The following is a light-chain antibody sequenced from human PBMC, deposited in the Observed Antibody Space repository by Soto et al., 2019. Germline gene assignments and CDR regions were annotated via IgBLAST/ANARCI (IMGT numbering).Light chain of an antibody. J-gene: IGLJ2*01. CDR2: DVT. CDR3: SSYTRSSTVV. V-gene: IGLV2-14*01. Sequence: QSVLTQPASVSGSPGQSISISCTGTSSDVGGYNYVSWYQQHPGKAPKLMIYDVTNRPSGISSRFSGSKSANTASLTISGLQAEDEADYYCSSYTRSSTVVFGGGTKLTDL. CDR1: SSDVGGYNY.